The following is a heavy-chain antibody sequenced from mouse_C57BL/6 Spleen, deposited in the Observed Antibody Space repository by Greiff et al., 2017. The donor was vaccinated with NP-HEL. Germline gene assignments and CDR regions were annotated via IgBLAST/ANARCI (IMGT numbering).Heavy chain of an antibody. D-gene: IGHD1-3*01. J-gene: IGHJ1*03. Sequence: EVQGVESGGDLVKPGGSLKLSCAASGFTFSSYGMSWVRQTPDTRLEWVATISSGGSYTYYPDSVKGRFTISRDNAKNTLYLQMSSPKSEDTAMYYCASSSRYFDVWGTGTTVTVSS. CDR1: GFTFSSYG. CDR3: ASSSRYFDV. V-gene: IGHV5-6*01. CDR2: ISSGGSYT.